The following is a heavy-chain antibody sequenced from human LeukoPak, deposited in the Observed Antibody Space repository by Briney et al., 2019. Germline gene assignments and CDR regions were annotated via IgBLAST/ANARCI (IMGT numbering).Heavy chain of an antibody. J-gene: IGHJ4*02. D-gene: IGHD4-17*01. Sequence: SEALSLTCAVYGGSFSGYYWSWIRQPPGKGLEWIGEINHSGSTNYNPSLKSRVTISVDTSKNQFSLKLSSVTAADTAVYYCAKAPGLGSVSDHFDYWGQGTLVTVSS. CDR3: AKAPGLGSVSDHFDY. V-gene: IGHV4-34*01. CDR2: INHSGST. CDR1: GGSFSGYY.